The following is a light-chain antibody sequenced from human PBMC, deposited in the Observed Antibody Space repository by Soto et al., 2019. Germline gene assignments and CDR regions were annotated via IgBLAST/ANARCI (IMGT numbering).Light chain of an antibody. CDR1: SSNIGAGYD. CDR2: GNN. V-gene: IGLV1-40*01. CDR3: QSFDTRLNSVV. Sequence: QSVLTQPPSVSGAPGQRVSISCTGSSSNIGAGYDVHWYHQLPGTAPKLLLYGNNNRPSGVPDRFSGSKSGTSPSLVITGLQAEDEADYYCQSFDTRLNSVVFGGGTKLTVL. J-gene: IGLJ2*01.